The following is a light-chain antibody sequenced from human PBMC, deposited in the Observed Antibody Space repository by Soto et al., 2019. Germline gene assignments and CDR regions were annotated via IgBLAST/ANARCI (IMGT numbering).Light chain of an antibody. CDR3: QKYNSAPRA. CDR1: QGISNY. J-gene: IGKJ1*01. V-gene: IGKV1-27*01. Sequence: DIQMTQSPSSLSASVGDRVTITCRASQGISNYLAWYQQKPGKVPKLLIYAASTLQSGVPSRFSGSGSGTDFTLTIRSLQPADVAPYYCQKYNSAPRAFGQGTKVEIK. CDR2: AAS.